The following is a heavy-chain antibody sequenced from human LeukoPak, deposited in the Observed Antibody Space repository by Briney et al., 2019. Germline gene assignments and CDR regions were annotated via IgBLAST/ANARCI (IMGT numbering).Heavy chain of an antibody. CDR2: IYYSGST. CDR1: GGSISSYY. D-gene: IGHD2-21*02. J-gene: IGHJ5*02. Sequence: SETLSLTCTVSGGSISSYYWSWIRQPPGKGLEWIGYIYYSGSTNYNPSLKSRVTISVDTSKNQFSLKLSSVTAADTAVYYWAAYTYCGGDCYSSWFDPWGQGTLVTVSS. CDR3: AAYTYCGGDCYSSWFDP. V-gene: IGHV4-59*01.